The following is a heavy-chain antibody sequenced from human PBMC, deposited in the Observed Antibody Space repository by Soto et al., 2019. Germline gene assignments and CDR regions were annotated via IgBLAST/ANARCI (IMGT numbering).Heavy chain of an antibody. CDR3: ASQQLVHYYYGMDV. V-gene: IGHV4-39*01. J-gene: IGHJ6*02. CDR1: GGSISSSSYY. CDR2: IYYSGST. Sequence: QLQLQESGPGLVKPSETLSLTCTVSGGSISSSSYYWGWIRQPPGKGLEWIGSIYYSGSTYYNPSLKSRVPISVDTSQNQFSLKLSSVTAADTAVYYCASQQLVHYYYGMDVWGQGTTVTVSS. D-gene: IGHD6-13*01.